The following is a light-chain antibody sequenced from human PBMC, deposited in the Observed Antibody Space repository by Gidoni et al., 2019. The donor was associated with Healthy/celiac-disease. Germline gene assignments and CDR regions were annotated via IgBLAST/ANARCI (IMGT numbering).Light chain of an antibody. CDR1: QSVSSSY. V-gene: IGKV3-20*01. CDR2: GAS. CDR3: QQYGSSPPYT. J-gene: IGKJ2*01. Sequence: EIVLTQSPGTLSMSPGERATRSCLASQSVSSSYLAWYQQKPGQAPRLLIYGASSRATGIPDRFSGSGSGTDFTLTISRLEPEDFAVYYCQQYGSSPPYTFGQGTKLEIK.